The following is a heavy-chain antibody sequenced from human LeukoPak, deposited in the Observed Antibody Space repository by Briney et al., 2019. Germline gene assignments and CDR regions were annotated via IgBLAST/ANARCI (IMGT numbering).Heavy chain of an antibody. CDR1: GGSISSYY. J-gene: IGHJ6*03. CDR3: AGHGDLYYYYYMDV. Sequence: VKPSETLSLTCTVSGGSISSYYWSWIRQPPGKGLEWIGYIYYSGSTNYNPSLKSRVTISVDTSKNQFSLKLSSVTAADTAVYYCAGHGDLYYYYYMDVWGKGTTVTVSS. D-gene: IGHD3-10*01. V-gene: IGHV4-59*01. CDR2: IYYSGST.